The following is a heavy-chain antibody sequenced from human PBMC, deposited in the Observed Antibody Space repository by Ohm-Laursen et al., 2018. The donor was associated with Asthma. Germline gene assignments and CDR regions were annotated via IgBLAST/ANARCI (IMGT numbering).Heavy chain of an antibody. V-gene: IGHV1-69*13. CDR1: GGTLGTSV. Sequence: SVKVSCKSLGGTLGTSVIGWVRQAPGQGLEWLGRINSVFGTSTYAQRFHDRFTITADESTSTVYMTLSSLTSEDTAVYYCARKAGSCITSNCYSLDFWGQGTLVTVSS. CDR2: INSVFGTS. J-gene: IGHJ4*02. D-gene: IGHD2-15*01. CDR3: ARKAGSCITSNCYSLDF.